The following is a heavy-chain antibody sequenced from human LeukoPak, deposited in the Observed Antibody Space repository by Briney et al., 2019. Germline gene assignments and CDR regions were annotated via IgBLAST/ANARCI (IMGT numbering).Heavy chain of an antibody. D-gene: IGHD3-9*01. CDR3: ASSRKASGWGYYDILTGFLH. CDR2: IYYSGST. CDR1: GGSISSGDYY. V-gene: IGHV4-30-4*08. Sequence: SQTLSLTCTVSGGSISSGDYYWSRIRQPPGKGLEWIGDIYYSGSTYYNPSLKSRVTISVDTSKNQFSLKLSSVTAADTAVYYCASSRKASGWGYYDILTGFLHWGQGTLVTVSS. J-gene: IGHJ4*02.